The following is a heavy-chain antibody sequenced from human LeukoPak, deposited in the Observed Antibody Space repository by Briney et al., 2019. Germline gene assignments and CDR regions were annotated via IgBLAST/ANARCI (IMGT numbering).Heavy chain of an antibody. CDR3: ARGGATWIQLWLDP. CDR1: GGSFSGYY. V-gene: IGHV4-34*01. J-gene: IGHJ5*02. D-gene: IGHD5-18*01. CDR2: INHSGST. Sequence: SETLSLTCAVYGGSFSGYYWSWIRQPPGKGLEWIGEINHSGSTNYNPSLKSRVTISVDTSKDQFSLKLSSVTAADTAVYYCARGGATWIQLWLDPWGQGTLVTVSS.